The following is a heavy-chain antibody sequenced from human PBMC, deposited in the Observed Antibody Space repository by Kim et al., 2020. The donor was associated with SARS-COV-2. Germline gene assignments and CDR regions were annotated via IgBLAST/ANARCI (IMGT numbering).Heavy chain of an antibody. J-gene: IGHJ4*02. CDR1: GFTVSSNY. CDR3: ARVRHDYGDYVFDY. V-gene: IGHV3-53*01. CDR2: IYSGGST. D-gene: IGHD4-17*01. Sequence: GGSLRHSCAASGFTVSSNYMSWVRQAPGKGLEWVSVIYSGGSTYYADSVKGRFTISRDNSKNTLYLQMNSLRAEDTAVYYCARVRHDYGDYVFDYWGQGTLVTVSS.